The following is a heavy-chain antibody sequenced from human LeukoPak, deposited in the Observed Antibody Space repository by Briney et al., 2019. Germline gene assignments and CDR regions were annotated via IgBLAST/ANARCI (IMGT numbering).Heavy chain of an antibody. V-gene: IGHV4-34*01. D-gene: IGHD2-2*01. Sequence: PSETLSLTCAVYGGSFSGHYWSWIRQPPGKGLEWIGEINHGGSTTYNPSLKSRVTTSVDTSKGQYSLKVTSVTAADTAVYYCARDGRYCSSTNCYGGEGWFDPWGQGTLVTVSS. CDR1: GGSFSGHY. J-gene: IGHJ5*02. CDR2: INHGGST. CDR3: ARDGRYCSSTNCYGGEGWFDP.